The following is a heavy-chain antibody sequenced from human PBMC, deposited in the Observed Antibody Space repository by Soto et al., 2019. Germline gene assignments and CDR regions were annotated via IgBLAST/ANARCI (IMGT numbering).Heavy chain of an antibody. V-gene: IGHV3-23*01. J-gene: IGHJ5*02. CDR1: GFTFSSYA. Sequence: VQLLESGGDVVRPGGSLRLSCAASGFTFSSYAMGWVRQAPGKGLDWVAGVSRAGTYTFYAASVRGRFSISRDNSRDTVDLDMNALRGDDTAVYVCVKYTVTEDLGESWGQGTLVSVSS. CDR3: VKYTVTEDLGES. CDR2: VSRAGTYT. D-gene: IGHD3-16*01.